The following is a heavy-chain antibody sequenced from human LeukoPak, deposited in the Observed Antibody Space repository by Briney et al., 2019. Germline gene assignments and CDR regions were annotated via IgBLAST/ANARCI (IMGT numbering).Heavy chain of an antibody. V-gene: IGHV3-20*04. D-gene: IGHD2-2*01. CDR2: INWSGGRP. CDR3: ARAPITSPFYFDY. Sequence: AGGSLRLSCTASGFAFAEHGMSWVRQVPGKGLEWVSGINWSGGRPGYADPLRGRFTISRDKAKNSLYLQMDSLRAEDTALYYCARAPITSPFYFDYWGQGTLVTVSS. J-gene: IGHJ4*02. CDR1: GFAFAEHG.